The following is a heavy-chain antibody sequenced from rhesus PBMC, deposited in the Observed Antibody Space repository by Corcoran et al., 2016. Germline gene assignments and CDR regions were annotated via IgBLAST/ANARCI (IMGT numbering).Heavy chain of an antibody. Sequence: QVQLQESGPGLVKPSETLSLTCAVSGYSISSNYWSWIRQPPGKGLEWIGYIYGSSGSTSYNPSLKSRVTISRDTDKNQFSLKLGSVAAADTAVYYCARDRPGLDSWGQGVVVTVSS. CDR2: IYGSSGST. J-gene: IGHJ6*01. V-gene: IGHV4-147*01. CDR1: GYSISSNY. CDR3: ARDRPGLDS.